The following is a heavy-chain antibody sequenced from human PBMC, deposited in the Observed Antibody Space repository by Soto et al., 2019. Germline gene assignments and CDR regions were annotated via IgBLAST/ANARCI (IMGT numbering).Heavy chain of an antibody. CDR2: ISWDGVKT. J-gene: IGHJ4*02. CDR1: GFTFDDYP. D-gene: IGHD3-10*01. Sequence: VHLAQSGGVVVQPGGSLRLSCAASGFTFDDYPMHWVRQVPGKGLEWVSHISWDGVKTYYADSLRGRSTISRDNSKNSLYLEMRSLTTDDTAFYYCVKGGNRGSGIDYWGQGSLVTVSS. V-gene: IGHV3-43*01. CDR3: VKGGNRGSGIDY.